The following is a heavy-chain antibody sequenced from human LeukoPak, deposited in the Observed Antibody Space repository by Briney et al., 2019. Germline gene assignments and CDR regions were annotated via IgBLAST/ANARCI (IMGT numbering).Heavy chain of an antibody. J-gene: IGHJ4*02. V-gene: IGHV4-34*01. D-gene: IGHD6-19*01. CDR2: INHSGST. Sequence: SETLSLTCAVYGGSFTTNYWTWIRQPPGKGLEWIGEINHSGSTNYNPSLKSRVTISVDTSKNQFSLKLISVTAADTAVYYCARDLRTGYSSGWYFFDYWGQGTLVTVSS. CDR3: ARDLRTGYSSGWYFFDY. CDR1: GGSFTTNY.